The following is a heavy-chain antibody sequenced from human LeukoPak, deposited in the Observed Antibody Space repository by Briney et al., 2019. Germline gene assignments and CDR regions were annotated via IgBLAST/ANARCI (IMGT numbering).Heavy chain of an antibody. CDR2: VSKSGTT. Sequence: SETLSLICTVSNGSFGLHFWSWIRQSPEKELEWIGYVSKSGTTHYSPSLKRRVTISLDTSKSHLSLKLTSVTAADTAVYYCASGISVDPDTFDIWGPGTMVIVSP. CDR3: ASGISVDPDTFDI. V-gene: IGHV4-59*08. D-gene: IGHD6-19*01. CDR1: NGSFGLHF. J-gene: IGHJ3*02.